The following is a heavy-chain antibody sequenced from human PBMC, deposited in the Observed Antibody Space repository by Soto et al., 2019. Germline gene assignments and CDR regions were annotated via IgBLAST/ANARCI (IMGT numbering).Heavy chain of an antibody. CDR3: ERNLSPVITMIVVDPDDAFDI. Sequence: PGESLKISCKGSGYSFTSYWIGWVRQMPGKGLEWMGIIYPGDSDTRYSPSFQGQVTISADKSISTAYLQWSSLKASDTAMYYCERNLSPVITMIVVDPDDAFDIWGQGTMVTVSS. D-gene: IGHD3-22*01. J-gene: IGHJ3*02. CDR2: IYPGDSDT. CDR1: GYSFTSYW. V-gene: IGHV5-51*01.